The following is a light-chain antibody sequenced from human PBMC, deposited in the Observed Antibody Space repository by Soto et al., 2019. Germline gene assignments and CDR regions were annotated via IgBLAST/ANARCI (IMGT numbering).Light chain of an antibody. J-gene: IGKJ4*01. CDR1: QAISNY. CDR3: QQYYNLPLT. Sequence: DIQMTQSPSSLSASVGDRVTITCQASQAISNYLNWYQQKPGKAPKLLIYDASNLETGVPSRFSGSGSGTDFNFTISSLQPEDIATYYCQQYYNLPLTFGGGTKVEIK. V-gene: IGKV1-33*01. CDR2: DAS.